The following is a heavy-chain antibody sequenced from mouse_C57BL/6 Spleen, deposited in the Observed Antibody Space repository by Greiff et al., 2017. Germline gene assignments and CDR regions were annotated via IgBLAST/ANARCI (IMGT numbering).Heavy chain of an antibody. J-gene: IGHJ1*03. CDR2: IHPNSGST. Sequence: VQLQQPGAELVKPGASVKLSCKASGYTFTSYWMHWVKQRPGQGLEWIGMIHPNSGSTNYNEKFKSKATLTVDKSSSTAYMQLSSLTSDDSAVYYCARSTDYPYGYFDVWGTGTTVTVSS. CDR3: ARSTDYPYGYFDV. CDR1: GYTFTSYW. D-gene: IGHD2-4*01. V-gene: IGHV1-64*01.